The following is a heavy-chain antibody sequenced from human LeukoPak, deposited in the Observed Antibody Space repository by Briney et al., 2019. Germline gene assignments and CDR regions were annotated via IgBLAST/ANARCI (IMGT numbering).Heavy chain of an antibody. D-gene: IGHD6-13*01. CDR3: ARTDGSIFVYDAFGI. CDR2: IYSGGST. V-gene: IGHV3-53*01. CDR1: GFTVSSNY. J-gene: IGHJ3*02. Sequence: GGSLRLSCAASGFTVSSNYMSWVRQAPGKGLEWVSVIYSGGSTYYADSVKGRFTISRDNSKNTLYLQMNSLRAEDTAVYYCARTDGSIFVYDAFGIWGQGTMVTVSS.